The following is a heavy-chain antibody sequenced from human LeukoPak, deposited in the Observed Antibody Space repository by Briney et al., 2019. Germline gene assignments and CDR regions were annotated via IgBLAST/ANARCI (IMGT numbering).Heavy chain of an antibody. V-gene: IGHV4-4*07. CDR1: GGSISSYY. Sequence: PSETLSLTCTVSGGSISSYYWSWIRQPAGKGLEWIGRIYTSGSTNYNPSLKSRVTMSVDTSKNQFSLKLSSVTAADTAVYYCAREAGIAAPTWFDPWGQGTLVTVSS. CDR2: IYTSGST. CDR3: AREAGIAAPTWFDP. D-gene: IGHD6-13*01. J-gene: IGHJ5*02.